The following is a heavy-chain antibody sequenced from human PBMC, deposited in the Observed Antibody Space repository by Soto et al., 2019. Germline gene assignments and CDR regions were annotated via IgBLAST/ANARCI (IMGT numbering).Heavy chain of an antibody. CDR3: ASEYTSGWNPLGY. J-gene: IGHJ4*01. CDR2: INRDGSNT. V-gene: IGHV3-74*01. Sequence: PGGSLRLSCAASGFTFSSYWMHWVRQAPGKGLVWVSRINRDGSNTTYADSVKGRFTISRDNAKNTLSLQMNSLRADDPAVYYCASEYTSGWNPLGYWGHGTPVTVSS. CDR1: GFTFSSYW. D-gene: IGHD6-19*01.